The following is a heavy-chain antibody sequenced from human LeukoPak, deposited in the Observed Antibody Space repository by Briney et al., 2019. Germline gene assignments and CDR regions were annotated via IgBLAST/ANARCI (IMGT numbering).Heavy chain of an antibody. CDR2: ISGSGGST. D-gene: IGHD3-22*01. CDR1: GFTFREYS. CDR3: AKDYYDSSGSY. Sequence: QPGGSLRLSCAASGFTFREYSMSWVRQAPGKGLEWVSAISGSGGSTYYADSVKGRFTISRDNSKNTLYLQMNSLRAEDTAVYYCAKDYYDSSGSYWGQGTLVTVSS. J-gene: IGHJ4*02. V-gene: IGHV3-23*01.